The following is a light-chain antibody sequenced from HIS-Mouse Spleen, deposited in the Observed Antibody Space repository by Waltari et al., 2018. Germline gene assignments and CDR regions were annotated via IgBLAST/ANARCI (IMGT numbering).Light chain of an antibody. CDR2: RHN. V-gene: IGLV1-47*01. CDR3: AAWDDSLSGL. CDR1: NSNIGRNY. Sequence: QSVLTQPPPASRTPEQRASIPCSGNNSNIGRNYLNCYQHPPETAPKPLIYRHNQRPSGVPDRFSGSKSGTSASLAISGLRSEDEADYYCAAWDDSLSGLFGGGTKLTVL. J-gene: IGLJ3*02.